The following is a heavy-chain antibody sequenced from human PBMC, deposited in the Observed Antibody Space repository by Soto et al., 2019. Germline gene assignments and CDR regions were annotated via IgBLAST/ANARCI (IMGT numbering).Heavy chain of an antibody. V-gene: IGHV3-72*01. CDR2: TRNKANSYTT. J-gene: IGHJ5*02. CDR3: SRDLGS. CDR1: GFTFSDHH. Sequence: LRLSCAASGFTFSDHHMDWVRQAPGKGLEWVGRTRNKANSYTTEYAASVKGRFTISRDDSKNSLYLQMNSLKTEDTAVYYCSRDLGSWGQGTLVTVSS.